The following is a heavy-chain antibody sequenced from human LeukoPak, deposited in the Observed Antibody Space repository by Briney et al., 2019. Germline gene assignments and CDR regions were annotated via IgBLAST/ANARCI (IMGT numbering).Heavy chain of an antibody. D-gene: IGHD1-14*01. J-gene: IGHJ5*02. V-gene: IGHV1-24*01. CDR2: FDPEDGET. CDR3: AGTLRRYWFDP. CDR1: GYTLTELS. Sequence: ASVKVSCKVSGYTLTELSMHWVRQAPGKGLEWMGGFDPEDGETIYAQKFQGRVTITRNTSISTAYMELSSLRSEDTAVYYCAGTLRRYWFDPWGQGTLVTVSS.